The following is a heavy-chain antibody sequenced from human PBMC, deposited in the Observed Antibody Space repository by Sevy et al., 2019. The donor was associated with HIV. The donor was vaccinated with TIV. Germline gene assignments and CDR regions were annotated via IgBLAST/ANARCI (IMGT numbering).Heavy chain of an antibody. D-gene: IGHD3-16*01. Sequence: SETLSLTCAVRGGSIGGYYWSWIRQAPGKGPEWIGEISHSGATNYSPSLASRVTISVDTSNNRLSLRLTYLTAADSGKYFCARGREVATLLGFFNTWGPGTLVTVSS. CDR3: ARGREVATLLGFFNT. CDR2: ISHSGAT. CDR1: GGSIGGYY. J-gene: IGHJ4*02. V-gene: IGHV4-34*01.